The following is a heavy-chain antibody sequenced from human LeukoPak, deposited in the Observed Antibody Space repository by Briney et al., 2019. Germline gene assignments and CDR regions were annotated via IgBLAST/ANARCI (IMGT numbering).Heavy chain of an antibody. CDR3: ARGGEPAAPFDY. Sequence: SETLSLTCTVSGGSISSGDYYWSWIRQPPGKGLEWIGYIYYSGSTYYNPSLKSRVTMSVDTSSNQFSLKLSSVTAADTAVYYCARGGEPAAPFDYWGRGTLVTVSS. J-gene: IGHJ4*02. CDR2: IYYSGST. D-gene: IGHD2-2*01. CDR1: GGSISSGDYY. V-gene: IGHV4-30-4*08.